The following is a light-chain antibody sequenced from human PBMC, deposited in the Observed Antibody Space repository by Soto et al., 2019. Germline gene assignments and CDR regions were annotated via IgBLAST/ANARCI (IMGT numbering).Light chain of an antibody. Sequence: QSVLTQPASVSGSPGQLITISCTGTSSDVGGYDFVSWYQQHPGKAPKLMIYEVSNRPSGVSNRFSGSKSGNTASLTISGLQAEDQADYYCSSSTSSSTRVFGTGTKVTVL. V-gene: IGLV2-14*01. CDR1: SSDVGGYDF. CDR2: EVS. J-gene: IGLJ1*01. CDR3: SSSTSSSTRV.